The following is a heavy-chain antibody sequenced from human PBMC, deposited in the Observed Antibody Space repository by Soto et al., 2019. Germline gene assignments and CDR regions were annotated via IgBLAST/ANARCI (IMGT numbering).Heavy chain of an antibody. CDR3: SRDLSPY. J-gene: IGHJ4*02. D-gene: IGHD3-16*02. V-gene: IGHV1-46*03. CDR2: VNPTGGSP. Sequence: GASVKVSCKTSGYDFTRYFIHWVRQAPEQGLEWMVKVNPTGGSPTFGQKFQGRVTVTTDTSTSTVYMELSSLRSDDTAVYYCSRDLSPYWGQGTLVTVSS. CDR1: GYDFTRYF.